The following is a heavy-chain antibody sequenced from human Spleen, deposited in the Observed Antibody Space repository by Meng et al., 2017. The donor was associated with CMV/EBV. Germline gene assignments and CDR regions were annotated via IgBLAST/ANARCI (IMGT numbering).Heavy chain of an antibody. J-gene: IGHJ6*02. CDR1: GFTFSSYA. CDR3: ARGPYSSSSYYYYYGMDV. CDR2: ISSNGGST. D-gene: IGHD6-6*01. Sequence: GESLKISCAASGFTFSSYAMHWVRQAPGKGLEYVSAISSNGGSTYYADSVKGRFTISRDNSKNTLYLQMNSLRAEDTAVYYCARGPYSSSSYYYYYGMDVWGQGTTVTVSS. V-gene: IGHV3-64*02.